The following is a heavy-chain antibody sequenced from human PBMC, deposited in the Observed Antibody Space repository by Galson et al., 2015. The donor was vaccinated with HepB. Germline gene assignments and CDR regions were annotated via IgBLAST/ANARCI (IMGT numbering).Heavy chain of an antibody. D-gene: IGHD5-18*01. J-gene: IGHJ2*01. Sequence: SLRLSCAASGFTFSTYGLHWVRQAPGKGLEWVSVIWYDGTNKYYADSVKGRFTISRDNAENSLSLQMSSLRDEDTAVYYCVRVAIDTTIFRGYWYFDLWGRGTLVTVSS. CDR1: GFTFSTYG. CDR2: IWYDGTNK. CDR3: VRVAIDTTIFRGYWYFDL. V-gene: IGHV3-33*01.